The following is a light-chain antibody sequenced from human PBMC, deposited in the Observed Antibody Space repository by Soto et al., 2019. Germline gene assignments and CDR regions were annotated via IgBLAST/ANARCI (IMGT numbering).Light chain of an antibody. CDR3: SSYTSSSTPRV. V-gene: IGLV2-14*01. Sequence: QSALTQPGSVSGSPGQAITISGTGTSSDVGGYNYVSWYQQHPGKAPKLMIYDVSNRPSGVSNRFSGSKSGNTASLTISGLQAEDQADYYCSSYTSSSTPRVFGTGTKLTVL. CDR2: DVS. CDR1: SSDVGGYNY. J-gene: IGLJ1*01.